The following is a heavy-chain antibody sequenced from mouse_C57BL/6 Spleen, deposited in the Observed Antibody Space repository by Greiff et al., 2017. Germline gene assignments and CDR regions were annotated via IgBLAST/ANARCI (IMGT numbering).Heavy chain of an antibody. CDR3: ARSDSSGPAWFAY. CDR2: INPNTGGT. D-gene: IGHD3-2*02. CDR1: GYTFTDYN. J-gene: IGHJ3*01. V-gene: IGHV1-22*01. Sequence: EVQLQQSGPELVKPGASVKMSCKASGYTFTDYNMPWVPQSHGKSLEWIGYINPNTGGTSSNQKFKGKATLAVNKVASTAYMELRSLTSEDSAGYYCARSDSSGPAWFAYWGQGTLVTVSA.